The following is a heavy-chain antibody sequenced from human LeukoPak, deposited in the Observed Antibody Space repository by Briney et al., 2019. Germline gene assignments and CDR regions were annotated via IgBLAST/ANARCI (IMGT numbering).Heavy chain of an antibody. CDR3: AKERYYDSSGPDY. J-gene: IGHJ4*02. D-gene: IGHD3-22*01. CDR1: GYSISSGYY. V-gene: IGHV4-38-2*02. CDR2: IYHSGST. Sequence: SETLSLTCTVSGYSISSGYYWGWIRQPPGKGLEWIGSIYHSGSTYYNPSLKSRVTISVDTSKNQFSLKLSSVTAADTAVYYCAKERYYDSSGPDYWGQGTLVTVSS.